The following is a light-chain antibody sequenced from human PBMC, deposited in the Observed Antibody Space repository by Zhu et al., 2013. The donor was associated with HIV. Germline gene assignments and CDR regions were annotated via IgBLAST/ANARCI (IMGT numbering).Light chain of an antibody. Sequence: EIVMTQSPATLSVSPGERVILSCRASQSVSSHLAWYQQKPGQAPRLLVYGASSRATGIPDRFSGSGSGTDFTLTISRLEPEDFAVYYCQQYGSSRLTFGGGTKVEIK. V-gene: IGKV3-20*01. CDR3: QQYGSSRLT. CDR2: GAS. J-gene: IGKJ4*01. CDR1: QSVSSH.